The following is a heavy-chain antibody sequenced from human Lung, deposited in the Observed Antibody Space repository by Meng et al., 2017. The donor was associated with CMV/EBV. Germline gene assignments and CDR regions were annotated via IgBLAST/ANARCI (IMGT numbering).Heavy chain of an antibody. J-gene: IGHJ4*02. CDR2: IYYSGNT. CDR3: ARGDSGYDTPDY. CDR1: GGSIFNYY. Sequence: SETXSLXCTVSGGSIFNYYWSWIRQPPGKGLEWIGYIYYSGNTNYNPSLKSRVTISVDTSKDQFSLKLSSVTAADTAVHYCARGDSGYDTPDYWGQGTLVTVSS. V-gene: IGHV4-59*01. D-gene: IGHD5-12*01.